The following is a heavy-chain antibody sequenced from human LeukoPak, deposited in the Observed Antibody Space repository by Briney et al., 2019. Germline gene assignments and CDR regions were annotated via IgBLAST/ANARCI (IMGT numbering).Heavy chain of an antibody. J-gene: IGHJ6*03. V-gene: IGHV1-8*03. CDR3: ASASYSGAYYYYYMDV. Sequence: ASVKVSCKASGYTFTSYDINWVRQATGQGREWMGWMNPNSGNTGYAQKFQGRVTITRNTSISTAYMELSSLRSEETAVYYCASASYSGAYYYYYMDVWGKGTTVTVSS. D-gene: IGHD2-21*01. CDR1: GYTFTSYD. CDR2: MNPNSGNT.